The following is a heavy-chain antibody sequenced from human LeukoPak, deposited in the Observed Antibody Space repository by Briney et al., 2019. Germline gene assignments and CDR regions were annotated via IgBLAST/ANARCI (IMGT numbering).Heavy chain of an antibody. V-gene: IGHV4-38-2*01. CDR2: IYHSGST. CDR3: ARVSSDWFYFHS. CDR1: GYFISSGNY. D-gene: IGHD3-9*01. Sequence: SETLSLTCAVSGYFISSGNYWGWIRQPPGKGLEWIGSIYHSGSTYYNPSLKGRVTISVDTSKNQFSLKLNSVTATDTAVYYCARVSSDWFYFHSWGQGTLVTVSS. J-gene: IGHJ4*02.